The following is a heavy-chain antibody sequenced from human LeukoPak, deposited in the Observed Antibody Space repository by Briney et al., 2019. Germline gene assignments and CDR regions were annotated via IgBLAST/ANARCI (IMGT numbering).Heavy chain of an antibody. D-gene: IGHD6-6*01. CDR3: AKDPASYPNWFDP. Sequence: PGGSLRLSCAASGFTVSSNYMSWVRQAPGKGLEWVSAISGSGGSTYYADSVKGRFTISRDNSKNTLYLQMNSLRAEDTAVYYCAKDPASYPNWFDPWGQGTLVTVSS. CDR2: ISGSGGST. V-gene: IGHV3-23*01. J-gene: IGHJ5*02. CDR1: GFTVSSNY.